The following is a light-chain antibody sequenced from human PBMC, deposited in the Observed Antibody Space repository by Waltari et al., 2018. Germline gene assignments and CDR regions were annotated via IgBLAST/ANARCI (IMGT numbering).Light chain of an antibody. CDR2: RNS. V-gene: IGLV1-44*01. CDR1: SSNIGMNT. J-gene: IGLJ1*01. Sequence: QSVLTQPPSASGTPGPRVTMSCSGTSSNIGMNTLNWYQHLPGSAPKLLIYRNSQRPSGVPDRFSGSKSGTSGSLAISELQSEDEADYYCATWDDTLNGYVFGTGTKVTVL. CDR3: ATWDDTLNGYV.